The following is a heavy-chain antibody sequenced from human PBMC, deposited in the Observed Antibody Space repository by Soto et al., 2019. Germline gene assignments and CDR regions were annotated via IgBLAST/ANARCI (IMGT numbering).Heavy chain of an antibody. J-gene: IGHJ4*02. V-gene: IGHV3-23*01. Sequence: PGGALRLSCAVSGLTFDTYAMSWVRQPLGGGLEWVSTISGSGDSTYYADSVKGRFTISKDLFKSTLYLQMDSLRAEDTAVYYCARDYRTDYYDYWGRGTLVTVSS. CDR2: ISGSGDST. CDR3: ARDYRTDYYDY. CDR1: GLTFDTYA.